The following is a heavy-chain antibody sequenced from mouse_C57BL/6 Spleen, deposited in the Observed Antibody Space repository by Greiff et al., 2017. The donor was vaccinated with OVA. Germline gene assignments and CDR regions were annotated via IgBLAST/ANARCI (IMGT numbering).Heavy chain of an antibody. CDR2: IDPETGGT. CDR1: GYTFTDYE. V-gene: IGHV1-15*01. J-gene: IGHJ3*01. CDR3: TGEGSHPGPFAY. Sequence: QVQLQQSGAELVRPGASVTLSCKASGYTFTDYEMHWVKQTPVHGLEWIGAIDPETGGTAYNQKFKGKAILTADKSSSTAYMELRSLTSEDSAVYYCTGEGSHPGPFAYWGQGTLVTVSA.